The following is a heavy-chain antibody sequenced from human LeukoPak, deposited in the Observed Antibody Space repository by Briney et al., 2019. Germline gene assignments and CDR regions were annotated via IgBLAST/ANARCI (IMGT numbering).Heavy chain of an antibody. CDR2: INPNSGGT. V-gene: IGHV1-2*06. CDR1: GYTFTDYY. J-gene: IGHJ3*02. Sequence: GASVKVSCKASGYTFTDYYILWVRQAPGQGLEWMGRINPNSGGTNYEQKFQGRVTMTRDTSISTAYMELSRLRSDDTAVYYCARESHNLDDAFDIWGQGTMVTVSS. CDR3: ARESHNLDDAFDI. D-gene: IGHD5-24*01.